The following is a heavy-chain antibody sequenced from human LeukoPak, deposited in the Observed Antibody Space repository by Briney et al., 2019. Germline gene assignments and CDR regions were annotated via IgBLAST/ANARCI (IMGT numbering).Heavy chain of an antibody. CDR3: ARTERWSPYYFDY. D-gene: IGHD2-15*01. CDR1: GGSISSSSYY. V-gene: IGHV4-39*01. Sequence: PSETLSLTWTVSGGSISSSSYYWGWIRQPPGKGLEWIGSIYYSGSTYYNPSLKSRVTTSVDTSKNQFSLKLSSVTAADTALYYCARTERWSPYYFDYWGQGTLVTVPS. CDR2: IYYSGST. J-gene: IGHJ4*02.